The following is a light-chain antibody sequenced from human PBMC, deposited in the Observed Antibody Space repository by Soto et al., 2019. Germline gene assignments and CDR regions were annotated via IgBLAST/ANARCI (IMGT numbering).Light chain of an antibody. J-gene: IGKJ4*01. CDR1: QGIINE. Sequence: AIQVTQSPSSLSASVGDRVTITCRASQGIINELSWYQQKPGKAPKFLIFAASNLQSGVPSRFSGSGSGTDFTLTISSLQPEDFATYFCLQDDDYPFTFGGGTKVEIK. CDR2: AAS. V-gene: IGKV1-6*01. CDR3: LQDDDYPFT.